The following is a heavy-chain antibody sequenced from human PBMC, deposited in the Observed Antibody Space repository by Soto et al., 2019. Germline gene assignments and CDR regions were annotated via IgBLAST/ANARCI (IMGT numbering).Heavy chain of an antibody. D-gene: IGHD2-15*01. V-gene: IGHV4-34*01. Sequence: LSLTCAVYGDSFSGYYWSWIRQPPGKGLEWIGKINHSGSTNYNPSLKGRVTISVDTSKNQFSVKVSSVTAADTAVYYCARGKTYCTGGSCYEQFDYWGQGTLVTVSS. CDR1: GDSFSGYY. CDR3: ARGKTYCTGGSCYEQFDY. CDR2: INHSGST. J-gene: IGHJ4*02.